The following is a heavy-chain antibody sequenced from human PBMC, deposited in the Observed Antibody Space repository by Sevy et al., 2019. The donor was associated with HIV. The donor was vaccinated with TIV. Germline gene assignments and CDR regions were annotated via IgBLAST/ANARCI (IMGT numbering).Heavy chain of an antibody. CDR3: ARRGRDGPSRFFDY. V-gene: IGHV3-48*02. Sequence: GGSLRLSCAVSGFTLSSHSIGWVRQAPGKGLEWVSYFVASNNVIYHADSVKGRFTISSDSAKNSLFLQMNSLRDEDTAVYDCARRGRDGPSRFFDYWGRGTLVTVSS. J-gene: IGHJ4*02. D-gene: IGHD3-10*01. CDR2: FVASNNVI. CDR1: GFTLSSHS.